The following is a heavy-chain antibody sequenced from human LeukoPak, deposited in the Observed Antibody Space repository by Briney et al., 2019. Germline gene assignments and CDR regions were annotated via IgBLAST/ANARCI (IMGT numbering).Heavy chain of an antibody. Sequence: GRSLRLSCAASGFTFDDYAMHWVRQAPGKGLEWVSGISWNSGSIGYADSVKGRFTISRDNAKNSLYLQMNSLRAEDTALYYCAKGTASVYYYGMDVWGQGTTVTVSS. CDR3: AKGTASVYYYGMDV. V-gene: IGHV3-9*01. J-gene: IGHJ6*02. D-gene: IGHD2-21*02. CDR1: GFTFDDYA. CDR2: ISWNSGSI.